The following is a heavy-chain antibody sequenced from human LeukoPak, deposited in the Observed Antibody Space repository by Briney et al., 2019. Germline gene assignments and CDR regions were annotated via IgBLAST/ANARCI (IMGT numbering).Heavy chain of an antibody. CDR2: SDGGGSST. J-gene: IGHJ3*02. V-gene: IGHV3-74*01. CDR1: GFTFSNHW. D-gene: IGHD7-27*01. CDR3: ARDQGLGRYAFDI. Sequence: GGSLRLSCVASGFTFSNHWMHWVRQVPGKGPVWVSRSDGGGSSTSYADSVKGRFSISRDNAKSTLYLQMNSLRAEDTAVYYCARDQGLGRYAFDIWGQGTMVTVSS.